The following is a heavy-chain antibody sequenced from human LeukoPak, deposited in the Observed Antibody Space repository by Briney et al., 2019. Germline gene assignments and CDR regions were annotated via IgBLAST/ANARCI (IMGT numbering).Heavy chain of an antibody. Sequence: GGSLRLSCAASGFTFSSYAMSWVRQAPGKGLEWVSYISSRSTTMYYADSVKGRFTISRDNAKNSLYLQMNSLRDEDTAVYYCARAYYDSSDYYYEGYFQDWGQGTLVTVSS. D-gene: IGHD3-22*01. CDR3: ARAYYDSSDYYYEGYFQD. CDR1: GFTFSSYA. J-gene: IGHJ1*01. CDR2: ISSRSTTM. V-gene: IGHV3-48*02.